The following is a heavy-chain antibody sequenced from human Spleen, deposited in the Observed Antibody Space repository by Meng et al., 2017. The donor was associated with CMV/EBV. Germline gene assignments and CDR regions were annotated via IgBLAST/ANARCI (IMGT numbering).Heavy chain of an antibody. CDR3: ARARPPTGNWEDYYYYYGMDV. J-gene: IGHJ6*02. CDR1: GFSFSDYY. Sequence: GESLKISCAGSGFSFSDYYMAWIRQAPGKGLEWVSYITSSGSSKYYADSVKGRFTISRDNANNSLSLQMNSLRAEDTAVYYCARARPPTGNWEDYYYYYGMDVWGQGTTVTVSS. V-gene: IGHV3-11*01. D-gene: IGHD3-9*01. CDR2: ITSSGSSK.